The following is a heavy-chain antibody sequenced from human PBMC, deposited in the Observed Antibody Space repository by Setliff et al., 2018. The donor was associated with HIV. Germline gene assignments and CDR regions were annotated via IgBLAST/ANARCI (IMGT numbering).Heavy chain of an antibody. D-gene: IGHD5-18*01. V-gene: IGHV4-31*03. CDR3: ARAAYSYGYNDY. CDR2: INYSGSI. CDR1: GDSISSGGYY. Sequence: PSETLSLTCSVSGDSISSGGYYWSWIRQHPGKGLEWIGYINYSGSIYYNPSLKSRLFISLDTSENQFSLQVTSVTAADTAVYYCARAAYSYGYNDYWGRGTLVTVSS. J-gene: IGHJ4*02.